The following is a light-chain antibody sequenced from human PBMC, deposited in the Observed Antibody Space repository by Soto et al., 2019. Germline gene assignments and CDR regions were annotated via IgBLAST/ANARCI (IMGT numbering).Light chain of an antibody. J-gene: IGKJ1*01. CDR1: QSVSGY. CDR2: EAS. Sequence: EIVLTQSPATLSLSPGERATLSCRASQSVSGYLAWYQQKPGQAPRLLIYEASNRATGIPARFSGSGSGTDFTLTISSLEPEDFAVYYCQQRTTWPLAFGQGTKVEIK. V-gene: IGKV3-11*01. CDR3: QQRTTWPLA.